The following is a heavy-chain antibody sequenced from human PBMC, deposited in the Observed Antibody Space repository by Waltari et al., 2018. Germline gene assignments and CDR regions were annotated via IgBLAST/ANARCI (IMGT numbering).Heavy chain of an antibody. CDR1: GYSISSGYY. J-gene: IGHJ3*02. V-gene: IGHV4-38-2*02. CDR2: IYHSGST. CDR3: QYSSSQDAFDI. D-gene: IGHD6-6*01. Sequence: QVQLQESGPGLVKPSETLSITCTVPGYSISSGYYWGWIRPPPGKGLEWIGSIYHSGSTYYNPSLKSRVTISVDTSKNQFSLKLSSVTAADTAVYYCQYSSSQDAFDIWGQGTMVTVSS.